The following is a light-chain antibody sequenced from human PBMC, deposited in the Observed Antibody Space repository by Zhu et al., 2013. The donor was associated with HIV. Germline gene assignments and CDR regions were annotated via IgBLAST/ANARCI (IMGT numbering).Light chain of an antibody. J-gene: IGKJ1*01. CDR3: QQSYSTPRT. CDR2: AAS. CDR1: QSISSY. V-gene: IGKV1-39*01. Sequence: DIQMTQSPSSLSASVGDRVTITCRASQSISSYLNWYQRKPGKAPNLLIYAASSLQSGVPSRFSGSGSGTDFTLTISSLQPEDFATYYCQQSYSTPRTFGQGTKVEI.